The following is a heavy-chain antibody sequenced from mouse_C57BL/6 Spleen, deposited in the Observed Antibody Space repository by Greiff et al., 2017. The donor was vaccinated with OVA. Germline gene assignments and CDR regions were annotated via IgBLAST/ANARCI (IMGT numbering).Heavy chain of an antibody. J-gene: IGHJ3*01. CDR1: GYAFTNYL. CDR3: ARSSIAY. Sequence: VQLQQSGAELVRPGTSVKVSCKASGYAFTNYLIEWVKQRPGQGLEWIGVINPGSGGTNYNEKFKGKATLTADKSSSTAYMQLSSLASEDSAVYFCARSSIAYWGQGTLVTVSA. CDR2: INPGSGGT. V-gene: IGHV1-54*01.